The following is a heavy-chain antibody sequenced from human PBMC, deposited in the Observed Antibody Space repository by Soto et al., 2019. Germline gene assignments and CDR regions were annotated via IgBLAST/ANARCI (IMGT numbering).Heavy chain of an antibody. J-gene: IGHJ3*02. CDR2: IYRGGDT. V-gene: IGHV3-53*01. D-gene: IGHD3-10*01. CDR1: GFTVSYNY. CDR3: ARGMYGSGSYYIGDAFDM. Sequence: GGSLRLSCAVSGFTVSYNYMNWVRQAPGKGLEWVSVIYRGGDTFYADSVKGRFTISRENSKNTLYLQMNSLRAEDTAVYYCARGMYGSGSYYIGDAFDMWGQGTMVTV.